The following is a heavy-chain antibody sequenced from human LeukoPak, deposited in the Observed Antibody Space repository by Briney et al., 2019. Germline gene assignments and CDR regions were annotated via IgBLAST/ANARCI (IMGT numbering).Heavy chain of an antibody. Sequence: PGRSLRLSCAASGFTFDDYTIHWVRQAPGKGLEWVPLITWDGGSTYYADSVKGRFTISRDNSKNSLYLQMNSLRTEDTALYYCAKDFSGGFDYWGRGTLVTVSS. V-gene: IGHV3-43*01. CDR1: GFTFDDYT. J-gene: IGHJ4*02. CDR3: AKDFSGGFDY. CDR2: ITWDGGST. D-gene: IGHD3-10*01.